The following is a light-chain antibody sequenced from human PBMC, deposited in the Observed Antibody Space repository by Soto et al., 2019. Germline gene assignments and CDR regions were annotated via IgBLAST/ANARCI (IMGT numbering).Light chain of an antibody. CDR3: QQYYRSTYT. CDR1: QSVLFSSNNKNY. V-gene: IGKV4-1*01. CDR2: SAS. Sequence: DIVMTQSPDSLAVSLGERATISCKTSQSVLFSSNNKNYLAWYQQKPGQPPKLLLYSASTRESGVPARSSGAGPATDFTPTISSLQAEAVAVSYCQQYYRSTYTSSQGTKLVLK. J-gene: IGKJ2*01.